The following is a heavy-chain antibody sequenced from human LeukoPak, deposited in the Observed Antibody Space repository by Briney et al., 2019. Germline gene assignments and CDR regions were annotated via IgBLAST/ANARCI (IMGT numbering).Heavy chain of an antibody. CDR1: GGSISSGGYS. V-gene: IGHV4-30-4*07. J-gene: IGHJ4*02. CDR3: ARGGRFGDHYFDY. D-gene: IGHD3-10*01. CDR2: IYYSGST. Sequence: PSQTLSLTCAVSGGSISSGGYSWSWIRQPPGNGLEWIGYIYYSGSTYYNPSLKSRVTISVDTSKNQFSLKLSSVTAADTAVYYCARGGRFGDHYFDYWGQGTLVTVSS.